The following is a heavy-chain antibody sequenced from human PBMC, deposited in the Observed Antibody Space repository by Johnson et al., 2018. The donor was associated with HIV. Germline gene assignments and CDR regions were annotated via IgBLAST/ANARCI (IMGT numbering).Heavy chain of an antibody. CDR1: GFSFDDYG. CDR2: ISSSGSTI. CDR3: ARDRGSSSWYRDAFDI. Sequence: VQLVESGGGVVQPGRSLRLSCAASGFSFDDYGMSWVRQAPGKGLEWVSYISSSGSTIYYSDSVKGRFTISRDNAKNSLYLQMNSLRAEDTAVYYCARDRGSSSWYRDAFDIWGQGTMVTVSS. D-gene: IGHD6-13*01. V-gene: IGHV3-11*04. J-gene: IGHJ3*02.